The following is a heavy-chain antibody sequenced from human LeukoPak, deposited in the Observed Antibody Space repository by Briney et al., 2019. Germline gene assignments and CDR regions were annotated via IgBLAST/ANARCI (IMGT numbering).Heavy chain of an antibody. Sequence: GGSLRLSCAASGFTFTTYWMSWVRQAPGKGLEWVANINQDGSVMNYADSVKGRFTISRDNAKNSLYLQMNSLRAEDTAAYYCARDLDIVVVTVGYDAYDVWGQGTMVTVSS. D-gene: IGHD2-2*01. V-gene: IGHV3-7*01. J-gene: IGHJ3*01. CDR1: GFTFTTYW. CDR3: ARDLDIVVVTVGYDAYDV. CDR2: INQDGSVM.